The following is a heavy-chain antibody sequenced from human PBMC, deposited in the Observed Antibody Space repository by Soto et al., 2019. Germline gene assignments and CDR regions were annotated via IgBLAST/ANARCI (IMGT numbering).Heavy chain of an antibody. CDR3: ARDGGSYSNVYSAFDI. Sequence: QVQLVESGGGVVQPGRSLRLSCAASGFTFSSYAMHWVRQAPGKGLEWVAVMRYDGSTQYNADSVKGRFTISRDNSKNTLYLQMNSLRDEDAAVYYCARDGGSYSNVYSAFDIWGQGTMVTVSS. D-gene: IGHD5-18*01. CDR2: MRYDGSTQ. J-gene: IGHJ3*02. V-gene: IGHV3-30-3*01. CDR1: GFTFSSYA.